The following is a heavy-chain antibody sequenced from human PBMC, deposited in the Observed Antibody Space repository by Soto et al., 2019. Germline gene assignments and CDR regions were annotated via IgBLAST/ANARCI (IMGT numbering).Heavy chain of an antibody. V-gene: IGHV3-74*01. D-gene: IGHD1-26*01. CDR2: VSSVGSTT. Sequence: LXLSGEGSGVIFSADCMHWVRQAPGKGLVWVSSVSSVGSTTDYADSVKGRFTISRDNAKNTLYLQMNSLGAEDTAVYYCVRGKYSGSYFFDYWGQGTLVTVSS. CDR3: VRGKYSGSYFFDY. J-gene: IGHJ4*02. CDR1: GVIFSADC.